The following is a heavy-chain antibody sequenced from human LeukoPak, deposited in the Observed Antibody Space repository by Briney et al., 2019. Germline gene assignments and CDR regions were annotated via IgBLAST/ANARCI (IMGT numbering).Heavy chain of an antibody. Sequence: SVKVSCKASGGTFSSYAISWVRQAPGQGLEWMGGIIPIFGTANYAQKFRGRVTITADESTSTAYMELSSLRSGDTAVYYCARGGATIFGHDYYYYGMDVWGQGTTVTVSS. V-gene: IGHV1-69*13. CDR1: GGTFSSYA. D-gene: IGHD3-3*01. J-gene: IGHJ6*02. CDR2: IIPIFGTA. CDR3: ARGGATIFGHDYYYYGMDV.